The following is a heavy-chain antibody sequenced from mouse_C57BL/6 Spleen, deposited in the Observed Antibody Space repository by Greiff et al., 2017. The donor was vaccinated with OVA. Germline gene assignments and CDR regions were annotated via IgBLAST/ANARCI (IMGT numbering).Heavy chain of an antibody. Sequence: QVQLQQSGPELVKPGASVKISCKASGYAFSSSWMNWVKQRPGKGLEWIGRIYPGDGDTNYNGKFKGKATLTADKSSSTAYMQLSSLTSEDSAVYFCASYSNYQDWYFDVWGTGTTVTVSS. J-gene: IGHJ1*03. CDR2: IYPGDGDT. CDR3: ASYSNYQDWYFDV. D-gene: IGHD2-5*01. V-gene: IGHV1-82*01. CDR1: GYAFSSSW.